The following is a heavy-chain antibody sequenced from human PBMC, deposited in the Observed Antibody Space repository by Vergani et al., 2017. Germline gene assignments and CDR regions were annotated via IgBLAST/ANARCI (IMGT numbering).Heavy chain of an antibody. CDR2: IRYDGSKK. CDR1: GFTFSSYG. Sequence: QVQLVESGGGVVQPGGSLRLSCAASGFTFSSYGMHWVRQAPGKGLEGVAFIRYDGSKKYYADSVKCRFTISRDNSKNTLYLQMNSLRAEDTAVYYCAKEGYGDYFVHAFDIWGQGTMVTVSS. D-gene: IGHD4-17*01. V-gene: IGHV3-30*02. J-gene: IGHJ3*02. CDR3: AKEGYGDYFVHAFDI.